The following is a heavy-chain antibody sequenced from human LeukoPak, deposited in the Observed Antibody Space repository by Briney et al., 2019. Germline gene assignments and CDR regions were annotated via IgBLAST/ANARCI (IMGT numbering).Heavy chain of an antibody. CDR3: AKDVEWELLNYFDY. CDR1: GFTFSSYA. V-gene: IGHV3-23*01. D-gene: IGHD1-26*01. Sequence: PGGSLRLSCAASGFTFSSYAMSWVRQAPGKGLEWVSAISGSGGSTYYADSVKGRFTISRDNSKNTLYPQMNSLRAEDTAVYYCAKDVEWELLNYFDYWGQGTLVTVSS. J-gene: IGHJ4*02. CDR2: ISGSGGST.